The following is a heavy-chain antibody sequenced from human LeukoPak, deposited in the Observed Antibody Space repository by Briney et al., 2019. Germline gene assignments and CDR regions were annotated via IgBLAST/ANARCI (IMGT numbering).Heavy chain of an antibody. J-gene: IGHJ6*03. CDR2: ISGSGGST. D-gene: IGHD2-21*01. CDR1: GFTFSSYA. V-gene: IGHV3-23*01. CDR3: ARGAFTYCGGDCYGYMDV. Sequence: QPGGSLRLSCAASGFTFSSYAMSWVRQAPGKGLEWVSAISGSGGSTYYADSVKGRFTISRDNSKNSLYLQMNSLRAEDTAVYYCARGAFTYCGGDCYGYMDVWGKGTTVTVSS.